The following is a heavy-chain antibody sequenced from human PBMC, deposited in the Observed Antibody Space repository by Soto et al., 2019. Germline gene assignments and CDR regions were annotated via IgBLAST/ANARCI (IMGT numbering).Heavy chain of an antibody. D-gene: IGHD4-17*01. Sequence: QVQLVQSGAEVKKPGASVKVSCKASGYTFRAYPIYWVRQAPGHRLECMGWINASNGNTRYSEKFEGRVTFTRDTSATTAYMEFSSLRSEDTAVYFCARDTDLTLVTTLDYWGQGTPVTVSS. CDR2: INASNGNT. V-gene: IGHV1-3*01. CDR1: GYTFRAYP. CDR3: ARDTDLTLVTTLDY. J-gene: IGHJ4*02.